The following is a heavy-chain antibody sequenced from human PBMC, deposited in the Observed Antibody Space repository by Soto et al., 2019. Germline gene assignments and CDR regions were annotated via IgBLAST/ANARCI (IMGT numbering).Heavy chain of an antibody. J-gene: IGHJ3*02. CDR3: ARGYHYYDSSGYDKWDAFDI. Sequence: EVQLVESGGGLVKSGGSLRLSCAASGFTFSSYSMNWVRQAPGKGLEWVSSISSSSSYIDYADSVKGRFSISRDNAKNSLYLQMNSLRAEDTAVYYCARGYHYYDSSGYDKWDAFDIWGQGTMVTVSS. CDR1: GFTFSSYS. D-gene: IGHD3-22*01. CDR2: ISSSSSYI. V-gene: IGHV3-21*01.